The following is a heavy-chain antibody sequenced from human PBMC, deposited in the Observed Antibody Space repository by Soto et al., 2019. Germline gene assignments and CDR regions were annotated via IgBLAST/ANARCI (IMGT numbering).Heavy chain of an antibody. Sequence: QVQLQQGGAGLLKPSENLSLTCAVYGGACRGYYCSWIRQPPGRGLEWLGEINDSGSTNYNPTLKSRITISLDTSKKEISLRLSSVDAADTSVYYCARERGRYGSCESCCPFGPWGEGALVTVSS. CDR3: ARERGRYGSCESCCPFGP. CDR1: GGACRGYY. J-gene: IGHJ5*02. V-gene: IGHV4-34*01. CDR2: INDSGST. D-gene: IGHD2-15*01.